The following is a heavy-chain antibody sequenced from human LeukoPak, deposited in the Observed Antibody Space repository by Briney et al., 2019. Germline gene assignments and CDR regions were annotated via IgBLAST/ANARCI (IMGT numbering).Heavy chain of an antibody. D-gene: IGHD3-22*01. J-gene: IGHJ4*02. CDR3: ARIPDYYDSGGFN. CDR1: EFVFSSHA. Sequence: GGSLRLSCVASEFVFSSHAMIWVRQAPGKGLEWISSITSSSSNIFYADSVRGRFTISRDNAKNSLYLQMNSLRAEDTAVYYCARIPDYYDSGGFNWGQGTLVTVSS. CDR2: ITSSSSNI. V-gene: IGHV3-21*01.